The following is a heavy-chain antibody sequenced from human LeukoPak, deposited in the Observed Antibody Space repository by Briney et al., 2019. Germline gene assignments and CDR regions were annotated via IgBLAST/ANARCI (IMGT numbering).Heavy chain of an antibody. V-gene: IGHV3-33*01. Sequence: PGGSLRLSCAASGFTFSSYGMHWVRQAPGKGLEWVAVIWYDGSNKYYADSVKGRFTIYRDNSKNTLYLQMNSLRAEDTAVYYCARGDYGSGSYLPDWGQGTLVTVSS. CDR1: GFTFSSYG. CDR3: ARGDYGSGSYLPD. CDR2: IWYDGSNK. D-gene: IGHD3-10*01. J-gene: IGHJ4*02.